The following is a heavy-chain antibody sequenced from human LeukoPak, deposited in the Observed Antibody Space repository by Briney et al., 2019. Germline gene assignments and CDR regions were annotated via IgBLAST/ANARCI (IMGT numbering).Heavy chain of an antibody. V-gene: IGHV3-23*01. Sequence: GGSLRLSCAASGFTFSTYAMSWVRQAPGKGLEWVSGISGSGDSTYYADSVKGRFTISRDNAKNSLYLQMNSLRAEDTAVYYCARVGVYYGDKGAIDYWGQGTLVTVSS. CDR3: ARVGVYYGDKGAIDY. CDR2: ISGSGDST. CDR1: GFTFSTYA. D-gene: IGHD5/OR15-5a*01. J-gene: IGHJ4*02.